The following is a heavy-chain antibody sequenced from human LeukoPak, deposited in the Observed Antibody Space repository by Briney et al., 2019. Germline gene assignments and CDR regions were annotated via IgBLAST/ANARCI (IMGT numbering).Heavy chain of an antibody. V-gene: IGHV1-24*01. CDR2: YDPEEGKT. J-gene: IGHJ3*02. CDR1: GYTLTELA. CDR3: AADPQWGGTYHI. D-gene: IGHD6-19*01. Sequence: GASVKVSCKVSGYTLTELAMHLVRQVPGKGLEWMGGYDPEEGKTVYAQKFQVRITMTDDTSTDTTYMELSSLRSEDTAVYYCAADPQWGGTYHIWGQGTVVIVSS.